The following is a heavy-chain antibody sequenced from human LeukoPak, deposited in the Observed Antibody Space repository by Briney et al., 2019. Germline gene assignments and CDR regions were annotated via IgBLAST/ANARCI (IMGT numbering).Heavy chain of an antibody. CDR2: IRSKAYGGTT. J-gene: IGHJ6*03. CDR1: GFIFGDYA. V-gene: IGHV3-49*04. D-gene: IGHD3-22*01. Sequence: GGSLRLSCTASGFIFGDYAMSWVRQAQGKGLEWVGVIRSKAYGGTTEYAASVKGRFTISRDDSKSIAYLQMNSLKTEDTAVYYCTKAIVDYYYYYYMDVWGKGTTVTVSS. CDR3: TKAIVDYYYYYYMDV.